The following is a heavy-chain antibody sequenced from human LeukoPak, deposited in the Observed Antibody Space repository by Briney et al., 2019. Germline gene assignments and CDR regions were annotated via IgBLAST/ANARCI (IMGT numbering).Heavy chain of an antibody. D-gene: IGHD2-15*01. V-gene: IGHV3-23*01. CDR3: AKGSIYCSGGSCYATPIDY. Sequence: GGSLRLSCAASGFTFSTYPMSWVRQPPGKGLEWVSTIDDGGGSTYFADSVKGRFTISRDNSKNTLYLQMNSLRAEDTAVYYCAKGSIYCSGGSCYATPIDYWGQGTLVTVSS. CDR2: IDDGGGST. CDR1: GFTFSTYP. J-gene: IGHJ4*02.